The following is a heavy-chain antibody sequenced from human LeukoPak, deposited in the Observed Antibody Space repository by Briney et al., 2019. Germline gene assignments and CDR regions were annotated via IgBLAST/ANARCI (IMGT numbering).Heavy chain of an antibody. CDR3: ARDRGSGSSDAFDI. J-gene: IGHJ3*02. CDR2: IIPIFGTA. D-gene: IGHD6-19*01. Sequence: SVKVSCKASGGTFSSYAISWVRQAPGQELEWMGGIIPIFGTANYAQKFQGRVTITADESTSTAYMELSSLRSKDTAVYYCARDRGSGSSDAFDIWGQGTMVTVSS. V-gene: IGHV1-69*01. CDR1: GGTFSSYA.